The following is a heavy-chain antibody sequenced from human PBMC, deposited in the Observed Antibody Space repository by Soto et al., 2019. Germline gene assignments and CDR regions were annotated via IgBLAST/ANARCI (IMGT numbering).Heavy chain of an antibody. J-gene: IGHJ3*02. CDR3: AHPRGYSVFDAYDI. D-gene: IGHD1-1*01. CDR1: GFTFSTYA. CDR2: ISGSGDYT. Sequence: GGALRLSCAASGFTFSTYAMSWVRQAPGKGLEWVSAISGSGDYTYYADSVKGRFTISRDNSIKRLYLQVNSLRTEDTAVYYCAHPRGYSVFDAYDIWGQGAMVTVSS. V-gene: IGHV3-23*01.